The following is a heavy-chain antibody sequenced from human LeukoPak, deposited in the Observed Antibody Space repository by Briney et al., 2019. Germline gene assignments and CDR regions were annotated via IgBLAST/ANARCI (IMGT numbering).Heavy chain of an antibody. CDR2: IYYTGST. CDR1: GGSISSYF. CDR3: AREAQEKYYFDY. V-gene: IGHV4-59*01. J-gene: IGHJ4*02. Sequence: PSETLSLTCTVSGGSISSYFWSWVRQPPGKGLEWIGYIYYTGSTNYNPSLKSRVTISVDTSKNQFSLKLTSVTAADTAVYYCAREAQEKYYFDYWGQGTLVTVSS. D-gene: IGHD5-24*01.